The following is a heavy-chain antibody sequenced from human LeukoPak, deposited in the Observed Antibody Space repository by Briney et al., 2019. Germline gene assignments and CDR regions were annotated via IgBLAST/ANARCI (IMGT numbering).Heavy chain of an antibody. CDR1: GFTFSTFW. CDR3: ARELSSGWYYFDH. Sequence: PGGSLRLSCAASGFTFSTFWMTWVRQAPGKGLEWVANIKKDGSDKYYVDSVKGRFTISRDNAKNSLYLQMNSLRAEDTAVYYCARELSSGWYYFDHWGQGTLVTVSS. D-gene: IGHD6-19*01. V-gene: IGHV3-7*01. J-gene: IGHJ4*02. CDR2: IKKDGSDK.